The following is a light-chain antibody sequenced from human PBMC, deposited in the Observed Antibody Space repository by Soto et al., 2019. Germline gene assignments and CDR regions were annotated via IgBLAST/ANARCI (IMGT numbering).Light chain of an antibody. V-gene: IGKV1-8*01. Sequence: IRMTQSPSSFSASTGDRVTITCRASQGIGSFLAWYQQKSGKAPKLLMYAASTLQSGVPSRFSGSGSGTDFTRTISSLQSEDFATYYCQQYYLYPRTFGQGTKVEI. CDR3: QQYYLYPRT. CDR2: AAS. CDR1: QGIGSF. J-gene: IGKJ1*01.